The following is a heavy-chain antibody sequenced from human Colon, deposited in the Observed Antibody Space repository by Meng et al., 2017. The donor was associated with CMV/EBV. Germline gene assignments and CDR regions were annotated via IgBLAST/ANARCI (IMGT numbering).Heavy chain of an antibody. CDR1: GYTFTSYY. V-gene: IGHV1-46*01. J-gene: IGHJ4*02. Sequence: QVQLVQSGAGVKKPWASVKFSCKASGYTFTSYYIHCVRQAPGQGLEWMGMIDPSDVTTTYAQKFQDRVTLTRDTSITTAYMELSGLTSDDTAIYYCVRESWYFDFWGEGTLVTVSS. CDR2: IDPSDVTT. D-gene: IGHD6-13*01. CDR3: VRESWYFDF.